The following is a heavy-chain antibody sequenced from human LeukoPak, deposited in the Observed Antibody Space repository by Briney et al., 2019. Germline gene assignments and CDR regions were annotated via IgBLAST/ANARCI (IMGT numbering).Heavy chain of an antibody. J-gene: IGHJ4*02. V-gene: IGHV3-23*01. CDR2: ISGSGGST. CDR1: GFTLSSYA. D-gene: IGHD6-13*01. Sequence: RGSLRLSCAASGFTLSSYAMSWVRQAPGKGLEWVSAISGSGGSTYYADSVKGRFTISRDNSKNTLYLQMNSLRAEDTAVYYCAKDRQQLVKGYWGQGTLVTVSS. CDR3: AKDRQQLVKGY.